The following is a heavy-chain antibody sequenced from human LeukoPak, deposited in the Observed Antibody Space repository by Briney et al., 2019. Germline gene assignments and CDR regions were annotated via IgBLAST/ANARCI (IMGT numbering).Heavy chain of an antibody. D-gene: IGHD4-17*01. CDR2: IYYSGST. V-gene: IGHV4-59*12. CDR3: ARKLYYGDPLFDY. CDR1: GGSISSYY. J-gene: IGHJ4*02. Sequence: SETLSLTCTVSGGSISSYYWSWIRQPPGKGLEWIGYIYYSGSTNNNPSLKSRVTISVDTSKNQFSLKLSSVTAADTAVYYCARKLYYGDPLFDYWGQGTLVTVSS.